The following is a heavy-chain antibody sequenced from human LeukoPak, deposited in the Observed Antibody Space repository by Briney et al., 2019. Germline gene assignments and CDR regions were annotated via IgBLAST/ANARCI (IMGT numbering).Heavy chain of an antibody. Sequence: GGSLRLSCAASGFTFSSYGIHWVRQAPGKGLEWVAFIRYDGSNKYYADSVMGRFTISRDNSKNTLYMQMSSLRVEDTAVYYCAKDSGYYDYWGQGTLVTVSS. J-gene: IGHJ4*02. D-gene: IGHD3-22*01. CDR3: AKDSGYYDY. CDR1: GFTFSSYG. V-gene: IGHV3-30*02. CDR2: IRYDGSNK.